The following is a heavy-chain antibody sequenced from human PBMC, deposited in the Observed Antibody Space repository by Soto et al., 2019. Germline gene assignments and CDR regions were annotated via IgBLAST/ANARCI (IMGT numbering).Heavy chain of an antibody. J-gene: IGHJ4*02. CDR2: INPSGGST. CDR1: GYTFTSYY. Sequence: GASVEVSCKTSGYTFTSYYVHWVRQAPGQGLEWMGIINPSGGSTSYAQKFQGRVTMTRDTSTSTVYMELSSVRSEDTAVYYCGRDYQSYSSSFLNWGQGTLVT. V-gene: IGHV1-46*01. D-gene: IGHD6-13*01. CDR3: GRDYQSYSSSFLN.